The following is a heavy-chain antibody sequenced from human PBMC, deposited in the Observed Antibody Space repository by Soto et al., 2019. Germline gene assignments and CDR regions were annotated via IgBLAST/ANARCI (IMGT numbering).Heavy chain of an antibody. CDR3: ARDQLYYNDISGRPLNAFDV. CDR1: GFTFSDYY. V-gene: IGHV3-11*06. J-gene: IGHJ3*01. CDR2: IRSSSSNK. Sequence: GGSLRLSCAASGFTFSDYYMSWIRQAPGKGLEWVSYIRSSSSNKYYADSVKGRFTISRDNAKNSLYLQMNSLRAEDTAVYYCARDQLYYNDISGRPLNAFDVWGQGTMVTVSS. D-gene: IGHD3-22*01.